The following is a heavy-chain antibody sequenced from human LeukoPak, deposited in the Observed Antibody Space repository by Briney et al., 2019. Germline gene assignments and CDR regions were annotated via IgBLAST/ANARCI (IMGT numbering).Heavy chain of an antibody. CDR1: GGSISSGDYY. CDR2: IYYSGST. CDR3: GYSYGYRVDPAQPIDY. D-gene: IGHD5-18*01. V-gene: IGHV4-30-4*01. Sequence: PSETLSLTCTVSGGSISSGDYYWSWIRQPPGKGLEWIGYIYYSGSTYYNPSLKSRVTISVDTSKNQFSLKLSSVTAADTAVYYCGYSYGYRVDPAQPIDYWGQGTLVTVSS. J-gene: IGHJ4*02.